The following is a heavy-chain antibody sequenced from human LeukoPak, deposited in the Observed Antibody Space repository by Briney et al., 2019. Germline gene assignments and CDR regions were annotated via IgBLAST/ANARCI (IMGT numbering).Heavy chain of an antibody. V-gene: IGHV4-59*01. CDR2: IYYSGST. J-gene: IGHJ6*02. CDR1: GGSISSYY. CDR3: ARSRGSGWPYYYYYGMDV. Sequence: PSETPSLTCTVSGGSISSYYWSWIRQPPGKGLEWIGYIYYSGSTNYNPSLKSRVTISVDTSKNQFSLKLSSVTAADTAVYYCARSRGSGWPYYYYYGMDVWGQGTTVTVSS. D-gene: IGHD6-19*01.